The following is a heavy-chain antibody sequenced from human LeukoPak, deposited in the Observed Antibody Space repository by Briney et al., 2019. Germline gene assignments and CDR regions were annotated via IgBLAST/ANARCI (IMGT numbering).Heavy chain of an antibody. CDR1: GFTFTSYA. CDR2: ISGSGGTT. Sequence: GGSLRLSCAASGFTFTSYAMIWVRQAPGKGLEGVSGISGSGGTTNSADSVKGRFTISRDNSKNTVYLQMSSLRAEDTAIYYCAKSSAMVPAALVNYWGQGTLVTVSS. CDR3: AKSSAMVPAALVNY. V-gene: IGHV3-23*01. D-gene: IGHD2-15*01. J-gene: IGHJ4*02.